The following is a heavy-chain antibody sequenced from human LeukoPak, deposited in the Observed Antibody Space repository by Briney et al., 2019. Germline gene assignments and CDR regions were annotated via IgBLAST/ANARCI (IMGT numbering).Heavy chain of an antibody. CDR1: GGSFSGYY. D-gene: IGHD2-15*01. CDR3: ARMKVALDY. Sequence: LSLTCAVYGGSFSGYYWSWIRQPPGKGLEWVGRTRNKANSYTTEYAASVKGRFTISRDDSKNSLYLQMNSLKTEDTAVYYCARMKVALDYWGQGTLVTVSS. CDR2: TRNKANSYTT. J-gene: IGHJ4*02. V-gene: IGHV3-72*01.